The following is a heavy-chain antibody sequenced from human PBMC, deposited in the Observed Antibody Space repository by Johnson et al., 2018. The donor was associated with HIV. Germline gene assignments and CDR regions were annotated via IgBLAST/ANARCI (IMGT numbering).Heavy chain of an antibody. J-gene: IGHJ3*01. CDR2: IYSGGNT. D-gene: IGHD6-13*01. CDR1: GLSVSYGY. CDR3: AKCIWGSSLIDAFDV. Sequence: VQLVESGGGLIQPGGSLRLSCAASGLSVSYGYMTWVRQAPGKGLEWVSVIYSGGNTYYTDSVKGRFTISRDTSKNTLYLQMNGLRVEDTAVYYCAKCIWGSSLIDAFDVWGQGTMVTVSS. V-gene: IGHV3-53*01.